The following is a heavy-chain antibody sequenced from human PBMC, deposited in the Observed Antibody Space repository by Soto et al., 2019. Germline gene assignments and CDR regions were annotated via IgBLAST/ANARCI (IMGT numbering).Heavy chain of an antibody. CDR3: AKESANHFTYYFDY. D-gene: IGHD3-10*01. CDR2: ISVRGGST. CDR1: GFSFSNYA. Sequence: PGGSLRLSCVASGFSFSNYAINWVRQSPGKGREWVSGISVRGGSTYYADSVTGRFTISRDNSNNTLYLQMHRLRAGDSAIYYCAKESANHFTYYFDYWGQGTLVTVSS. J-gene: IGHJ4*02. V-gene: IGHV3-23*01.